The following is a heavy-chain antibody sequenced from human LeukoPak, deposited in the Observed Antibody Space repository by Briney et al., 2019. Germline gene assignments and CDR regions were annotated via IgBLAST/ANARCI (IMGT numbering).Heavy chain of an antibody. J-gene: IGHJ3*02. D-gene: IGHD3-10*01. CDR2: IYYSGST. CDR3: ATSSGKYAFDI. V-gene: IGHV4-59*01. CDR1: GVSISSYY. Sequence: PSETLSLTCTVSGVSISSYYWSWIRQPPGKGLEWIGYIYYSGSTNYNPSLKSRVTISVDTSKNQFSLKLSSVTAADTAVYYCATSSGKYAFDIWGQGTMVAVSS.